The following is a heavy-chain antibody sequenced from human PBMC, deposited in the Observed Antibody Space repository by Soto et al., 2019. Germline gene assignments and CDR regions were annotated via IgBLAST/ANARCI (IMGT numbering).Heavy chain of an antibody. V-gene: IGHV1-69*02. Sequence: QVQLVQSGAEVKKPGSSVKVSCRASGATFSTHTIIWVRQAPGQGLEWVGRIIPMLGIANYAQKFQGRVTITTDKYTSPAYMQLSSLTSEDTAIYYCARDKDQLPTDWGQGTLVTVSS. CDR3: ARDKDQLPTD. CDR2: IIPMLGIA. CDR1: GATFSTHT. J-gene: IGHJ1*01. D-gene: IGHD2-2*01.